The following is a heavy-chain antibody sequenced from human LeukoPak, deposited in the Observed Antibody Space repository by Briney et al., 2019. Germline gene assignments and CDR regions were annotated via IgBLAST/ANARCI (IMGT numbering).Heavy chain of an antibody. CDR1: GGSITSTNYY. Sequence: PSETLSLTCTVSGGSITSTNYYWPWIRQPPGKGPEWIGSVYYSGTTYYNPSLMSRATVSVDTSKNQFSLKLSSVTAADTAVYYCARTIGSYYPSFDYWGQGTLVTVSS. D-gene: IGHD1-26*01. J-gene: IGHJ4*02. V-gene: IGHV4-39*07. CDR2: VYYSGTT. CDR3: ARTIGSYYPSFDY.